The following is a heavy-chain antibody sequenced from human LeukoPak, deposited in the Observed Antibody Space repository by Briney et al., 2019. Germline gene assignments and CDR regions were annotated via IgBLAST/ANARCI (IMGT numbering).Heavy chain of an antibody. CDR3: TRDFDWFRNQYDY. CDR1: GFTFSDYA. CDR2: ISSSSNYV. J-gene: IGHJ4*02. Sequence: PGGSLRLPCAASGFTFSDYAMNWVRQAPGKGLEWVSSISSSSNYVYYAASVQGRFTISRDNTKNSLYLQMNSLRAEDTAVYYCTRDFDWFRNQYDYWGQGILVTVSS. V-gene: IGHV3-21*01. D-gene: IGHD3-9*01.